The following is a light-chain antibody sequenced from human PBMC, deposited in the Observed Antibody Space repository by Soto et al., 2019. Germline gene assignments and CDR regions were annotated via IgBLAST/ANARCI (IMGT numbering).Light chain of an antibody. J-gene: IGLJ3*02. Sequence: QSALTQPASASGSPGQSITISCTGTSSDVGGYNFVSWYQQHPGKAPKLMIYEVSNRPSGVSTRFSGSKSGNPASLTLSGLQGGGGGDFLWRSCTSSRPRGLGGRAKLTVL. CDR3: RSCTSSRPRG. V-gene: IGLV2-14*01. CDR1: SSDVGGYNF. CDR2: EVS.